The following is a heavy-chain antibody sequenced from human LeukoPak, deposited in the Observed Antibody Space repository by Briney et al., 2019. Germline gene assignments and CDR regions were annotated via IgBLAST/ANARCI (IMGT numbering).Heavy chain of an antibody. CDR3: ARWAGYCSITNCYTAFDY. J-gene: IGHJ4*02. CDR1: GGTFSNYA. CDR2: ITPIFGTA. V-gene: IGHV1-69*01. D-gene: IGHD2-2*02. Sequence: SVKVSCKASGGTFSNYAINWVRQAPGQGLEWMGGITPIFGTANYAQRFQGRVTITADESPSTAYMELSSLRSEDTAVYYCARWAGYCSITNCYTAFDYWGQGTLVTVSS.